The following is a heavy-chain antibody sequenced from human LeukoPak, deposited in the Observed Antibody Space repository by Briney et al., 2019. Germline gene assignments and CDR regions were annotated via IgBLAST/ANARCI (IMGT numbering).Heavy chain of an antibody. D-gene: IGHD1-26*01. V-gene: IGHV3-21*01. CDR2: ISSSSYI. Sequence: PGGSLRLSCAASGFTFSSYSMNWVRQAPGKGLEWVSSISSSSYIYYADSVKGRFTISRDNAKNSLSLQMNSLRAEDTAVYYCARAWELLYPFDYWGQGTLVTVSS. CDR1: GFTFSSYS. CDR3: ARAWELLYPFDY. J-gene: IGHJ4*02.